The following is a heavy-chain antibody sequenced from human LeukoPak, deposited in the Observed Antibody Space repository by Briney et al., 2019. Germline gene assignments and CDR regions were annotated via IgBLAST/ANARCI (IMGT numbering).Heavy chain of an antibody. CDR1: NGSISSYDSY. Sequence: KPSETLSLTCTVSNGSISSYDSYWSWIRQPPGKGLDWIAYIYYGGSTDSTPSLKSRVTMSVDTSKNQFSLKLSSVTAADTAVYYCARERYYYDSRGYLRSDAFDIWGQGTMVTVSS. D-gene: IGHD3-22*01. J-gene: IGHJ3*02. CDR3: ARERYYYDSRGYLRSDAFDI. V-gene: IGHV4-30-4*01. CDR2: IYYGGST.